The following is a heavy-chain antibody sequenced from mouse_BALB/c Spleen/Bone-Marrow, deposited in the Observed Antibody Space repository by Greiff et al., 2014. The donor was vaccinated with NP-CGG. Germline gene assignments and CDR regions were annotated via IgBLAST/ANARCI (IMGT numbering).Heavy chain of an antibody. CDR3: ARYDYDVEYFDY. V-gene: IGHV3-2*02. D-gene: IGHD2-4*01. J-gene: IGHJ2*01. CDR2: ISYSGST. Sequence: EVKLMESGPGLVKPSQSLSLTCTVTGYSITSDYAWNWIRQFPGNKLEWMGYISYSGSTSYNPSLKSRISITRDTSKNQLFLQLNSVTTEDTATYYCARYDYDVEYFDYWGQGTTLTVSS. CDR1: GYSITSDYA.